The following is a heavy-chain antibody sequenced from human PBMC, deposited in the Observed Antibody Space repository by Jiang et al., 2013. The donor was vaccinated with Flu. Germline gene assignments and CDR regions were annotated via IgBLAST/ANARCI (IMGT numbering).Heavy chain of an antibody. D-gene: IGHD6-13*01. Sequence: TLSLTCTVSGGSISSSSYYWGWIRQPPGRGWSGLGVSIIWEHLLQPSLKSRVTISVDTSKNQFSLKLSSVTAADTAVYYCARGAANYGMDVWGQGTTVTVSS. CDR1: GGSISSSSYY. J-gene: IGHJ6*02. CDR2: SIIWEH. V-gene: IGHV4-39*07. CDR3: ARGAANYGMDV.